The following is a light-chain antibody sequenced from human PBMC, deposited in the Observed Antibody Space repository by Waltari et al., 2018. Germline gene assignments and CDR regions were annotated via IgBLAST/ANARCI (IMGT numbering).Light chain of an antibody. CDR2: STN. CDR3: VLYMGNGISL. CDR1: SGSVSTSYY. Sequence: QTVVTQEPSLSVSPGGTVTLTCGLSSGSVSTSYYPSWYHPTPGQATRTLNFSTNTRLSWVPDPFSGSILWNKAALTITGAQADDESDYYCVLYMGNGISLFGGGTRLTVL. J-gene: IGLJ2*01. V-gene: IGLV8-61*01.